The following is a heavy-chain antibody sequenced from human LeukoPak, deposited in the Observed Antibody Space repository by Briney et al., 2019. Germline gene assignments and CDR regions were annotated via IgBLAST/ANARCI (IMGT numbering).Heavy chain of an antibody. CDR3: ARVWGGSYSSDY. D-gene: IGHD1-26*01. V-gene: IGHV4-59*01. CDR1: GGSISSYY. CDR2: IYYSGST. J-gene: IGHJ4*02. Sequence: SETLSLTCTVSGGSISSYYWSWIRQPPGKGLEWIGYIYYSGSTNYNPSLKSRVTISVDTSKNQFSLKLSSVTAADTAVYYCARVWGGSYSSDYWGQGTLVTVSS.